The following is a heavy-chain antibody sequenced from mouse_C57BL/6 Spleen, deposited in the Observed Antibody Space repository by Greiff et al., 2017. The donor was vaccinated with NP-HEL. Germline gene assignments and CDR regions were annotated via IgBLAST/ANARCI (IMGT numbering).Heavy chain of an antibody. CDR2: IYPGDGAT. CDR3: ARSHYYGSSYGFAY. Sequence: QVQLKESGAELVKPGASVKISCKASGYAFSSYWMNWVKQRPGKGLEWIGQIYPGDGATNYNGKFKGKATLTADKSSSTAYMQLSSLTSEDSAVYFCARSHYYGSSYGFAYWGQGTLVTVSA. D-gene: IGHD1-1*01. CDR1: GYAFSSYW. J-gene: IGHJ3*01. V-gene: IGHV1-80*01.